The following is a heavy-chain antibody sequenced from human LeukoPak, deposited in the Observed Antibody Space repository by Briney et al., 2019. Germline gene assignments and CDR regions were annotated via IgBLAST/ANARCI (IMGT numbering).Heavy chain of an antibody. Sequence: PGGSLRLSCATSGFTFSRNWMSWVRHVPGRGLDWVANIKPDGSAEYYAASVKGRFTVSRDNAKNSLYLQMNSLRVEDTAVYYCARANNSSWHNRGQGTLVTVSS. CDR2: IKPDGSAE. CDR3: ARANNSSWHN. J-gene: IGHJ4*02. D-gene: IGHD6-13*01. CDR1: GFTFSRNW. V-gene: IGHV3-7*01.